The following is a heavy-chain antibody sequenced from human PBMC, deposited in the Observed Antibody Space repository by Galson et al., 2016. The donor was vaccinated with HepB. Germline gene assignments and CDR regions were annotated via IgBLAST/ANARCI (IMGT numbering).Heavy chain of an antibody. CDR3: VRAYSYRGAPYYFDY. V-gene: IGHV5-51*03. D-gene: IGHD3-16*02. J-gene: IGHJ4*02. Sequence: QSGAEVKKPGESLKISCKGSGYSFTDYWIGWVRQMPGKGLEWMGIIYVGDSDTRYSPSFQGRVTISADKSISTAFLQWSRLKTSDTAMYFCVRAYSYRGAPYYFDYWGQGTLVTVSS. CDR2: IYVGDSDT. CDR1: GYSFTDYW.